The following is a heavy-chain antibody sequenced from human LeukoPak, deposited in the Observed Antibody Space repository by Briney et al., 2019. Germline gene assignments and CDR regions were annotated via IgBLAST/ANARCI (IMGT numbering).Heavy chain of an antibody. CDR2: INPNNGDI. D-gene: IGHD2-2*01. V-gene: IGHV1-2*02. Sequence: ASVKVSCKASGYTFTGYFIHWVRQAPGQGLGWMGWINPNNGDIHYAQRFQDRVTMTRDTSISTAYMELSRLTSDDMAVYYCARTRYCGGISCYYIDYWGQGTLVTVSA. J-gene: IGHJ4*02. CDR1: GYTFTGYF. CDR3: ARTRYCGGISCYYIDY.